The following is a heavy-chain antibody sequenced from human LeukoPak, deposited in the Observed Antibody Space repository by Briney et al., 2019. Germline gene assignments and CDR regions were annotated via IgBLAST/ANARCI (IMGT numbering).Heavy chain of an antibody. CDR1: GFTFSSYA. D-gene: IGHD3-22*01. Sequence: GGSLRLSCAASGFTFSSYAMSWVRQAPGKGLEWVSAISGSGGSTYYADSVKGRFTISRDNSKNTLYLQMNSLRAEDTAVYYCAKSSYYDSSGFYREYYFDYWGQGTLVTVSS. J-gene: IGHJ4*02. CDR3: AKSSYYDSSGFYREYYFDY. CDR2: ISGSGGST. V-gene: IGHV3-23*01.